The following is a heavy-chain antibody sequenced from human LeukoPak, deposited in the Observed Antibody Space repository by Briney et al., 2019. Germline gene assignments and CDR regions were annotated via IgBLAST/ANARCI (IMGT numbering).Heavy chain of an antibody. Sequence: GGSLRLSCAASGFTFSSYGMHWVRQAPGKGLEWVAVISYDGSNKYYADSVKGRFTISRDNSKNTLYLQMNSLRAEDTAVYYCAREAYYYGSGSYYFVYWGQGTLVTVSS. J-gene: IGHJ4*02. V-gene: IGHV3-30*03. CDR3: AREAYYYGSGSYYFVY. CDR2: ISYDGSNK. D-gene: IGHD3-10*01. CDR1: GFTFSSYG.